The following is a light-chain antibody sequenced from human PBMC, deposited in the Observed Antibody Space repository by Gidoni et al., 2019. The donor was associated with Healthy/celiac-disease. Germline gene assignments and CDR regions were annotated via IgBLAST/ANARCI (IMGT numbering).Light chain of an antibody. CDR2: AAS. V-gene: IGKV1-27*01. Sequence: DIQMTQSPSSLSASVGDRVTITCRASQGISIYLAWYQQKPGKVPKLLIYAASTLQSGVPSRFSGSGSGTDFTLTISSLQPEDVATYYCQKYNSASYTFGQGTKLEIK. CDR3: QKYNSASYT. J-gene: IGKJ2*01. CDR1: QGISIY.